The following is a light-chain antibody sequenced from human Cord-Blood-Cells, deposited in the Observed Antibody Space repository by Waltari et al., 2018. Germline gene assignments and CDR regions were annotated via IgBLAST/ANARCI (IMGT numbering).Light chain of an antibody. J-gene: IGKJ3*01. CDR3: QQSYSTPFT. V-gene: IGKV1-39*01. Sequence: TQMTQSPPSPSASVGDRVTITCRASQSISSYLNWYQPKLGKAPKLLIYAASSLQSGVPSRFSGSGSGTDFTLTISSLQPEEFATYYCQQSYSTPFTFGPGTKVDIK. CDR1: QSISSY. CDR2: AAS.